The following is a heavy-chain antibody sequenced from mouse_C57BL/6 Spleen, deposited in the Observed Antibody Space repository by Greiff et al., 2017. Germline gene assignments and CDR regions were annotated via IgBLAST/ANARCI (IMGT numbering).Heavy chain of an antibody. V-gene: IGHV1-15*01. CDR1: GYTFTDYE. CDR2: IDPETGGT. Sequence: QVQLQQSGAELVRPGASVTLSCKASGYTFTDYEMHWVKQTPVHGLEWIGAIDPETGGTAYNQKFKGKDILTADKSSSTAYMELRSLTSEDSAVYYCTRKGDYYGSLDYWGQGTTLTVSS. CDR3: TRKGDYYGSLDY. J-gene: IGHJ2*01. D-gene: IGHD1-1*01.